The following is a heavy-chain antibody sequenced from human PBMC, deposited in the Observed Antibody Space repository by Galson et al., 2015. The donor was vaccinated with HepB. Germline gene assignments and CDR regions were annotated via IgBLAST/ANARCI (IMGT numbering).Heavy chain of an antibody. CDR3: ARESGLRCLDV. D-gene: IGHD6-25*01. Sequence: TLSLTCTVSGGSISSGDYYWSWIRQPPGKGLEWIGYIYYSGSTYYNPSLKSRVTISVDTSKNQFSLKLSSVTAADTAVYYCARESGLRCLDVWGQGTTVTVSS. CDR1: GGSISSGDYY. V-gene: IGHV4-30-4*01. CDR2: IYYSGST. J-gene: IGHJ6*02.